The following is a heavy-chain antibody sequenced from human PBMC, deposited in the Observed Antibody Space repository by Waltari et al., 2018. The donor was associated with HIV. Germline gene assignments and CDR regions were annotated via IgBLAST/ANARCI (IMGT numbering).Heavy chain of an antibody. Sequence: EVQLVESGGGLVQPGGSLRLSCAASGFTFSSYSMNWVRQAPGKGLEWVSYISSSSSTIYYADSVKGRFTISRDNAKNSLYLQMNSLRAEDTAVYYCARDLIFPAEAGIAVAGPHWGQGTLVTVSS. D-gene: IGHD6-19*01. J-gene: IGHJ4*02. CDR1: GFTFSSYS. CDR2: ISSSSSTI. CDR3: ARDLIFPAEAGIAVAGPH. V-gene: IGHV3-48*01.